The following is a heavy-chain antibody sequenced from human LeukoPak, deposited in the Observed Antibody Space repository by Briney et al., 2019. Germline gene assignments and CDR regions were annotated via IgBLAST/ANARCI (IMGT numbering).Heavy chain of an antibody. CDR3: ATWVAAGPGAYYGMDV. CDR1: GFTFSNSD. V-gene: IGHV3-66*01. J-gene: IGHJ6*02. CDR2: IYSGGSA. Sequence: PGGSLRLSCATSGFTFSNSDMNWVRQAPGKGLEWVSVIYSGGSAYYADSVKGRFIISRDKSKNTLYLQMNSLRAEDTAVYYCATWVAAGPGAYYGMDVWGQGTTVTVSS. D-gene: IGHD6-6*01.